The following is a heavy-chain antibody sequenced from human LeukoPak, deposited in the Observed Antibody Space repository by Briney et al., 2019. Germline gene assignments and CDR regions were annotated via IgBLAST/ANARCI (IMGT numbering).Heavy chain of an antibody. CDR2: ISGSGGST. CDR3: ARDLGYDSSGYYRTGGAFDI. J-gene: IGHJ3*02. D-gene: IGHD3-22*01. CDR1: GFTFSSYA. V-gene: IGHV3-23*01. Sequence: PGGSLRLSCAASGFTFSSYAMSWVRQAPGKGLEWVSAISGSGGSTYYADSVKGRFTISRDNAKNSLYLQMNSLRAEDTAVYYCARDLGYDSSGYYRTGGAFDIWGQGTMVTVSS.